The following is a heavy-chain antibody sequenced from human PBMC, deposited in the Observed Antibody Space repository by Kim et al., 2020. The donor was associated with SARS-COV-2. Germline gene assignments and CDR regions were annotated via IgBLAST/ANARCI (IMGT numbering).Heavy chain of an antibody. V-gene: IGHV1-46*01. J-gene: IGHJ4*02. Sequence: ASVKVSCKASGYTFTSYDIHWVRLAPGQGLEWMGLIRGYDGATEYAQSFQGRVAMTRDTSTSTAYMELSSLRSEDTAVYFCAREPRDSYYFGYWGQGALITISS. CDR2: IRGYDGAT. D-gene: IGHD2-21*02. CDR3: AREPRDSYYFGY. CDR1: GYTFTSYD.